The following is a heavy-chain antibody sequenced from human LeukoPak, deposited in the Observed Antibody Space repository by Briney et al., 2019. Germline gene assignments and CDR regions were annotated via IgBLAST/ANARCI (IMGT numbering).Heavy chain of an antibody. V-gene: IGHV3-30*03. Sequence: GGSLRLSCAASGFTFSSYWMHWVRQAPGKGLEWVAVISYDGSNKYYADSVKGRFTISRDNSKNTLYLQMNSLRAEDTAVYYCARLHHSSGWPIDYWGQGTLVTVSS. J-gene: IGHJ4*02. D-gene: IGHD6-19*01. CDR2: ISYDGSNK. CDR1: GFTFSSYW. CDR3: ARLHHSSGWPIDY.